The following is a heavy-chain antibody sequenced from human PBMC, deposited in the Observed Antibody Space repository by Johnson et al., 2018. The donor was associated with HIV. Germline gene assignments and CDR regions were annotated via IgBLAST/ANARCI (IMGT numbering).Heavy chain of an antibody. CDR2: LKSRTDGETA. CDR1: GFTFSSYS. Sequence: VQLVESGGGVVRPGESLGLSCAASGFTFSSYSMHWVRQAPGKGLEWVGRLKSRTDGETADYAAPVKGRFTISRDDSKNTLYLQMNSLKTEDTALYYCTTDVPGGPYYNAFDIWGQGTMVTVSS. CDR3: TTDVPGGPYYNAFDI. J-gene: IGHJ3*02. V-gene: IGHV3-15*01. D-gene: IGHD1-26*01.